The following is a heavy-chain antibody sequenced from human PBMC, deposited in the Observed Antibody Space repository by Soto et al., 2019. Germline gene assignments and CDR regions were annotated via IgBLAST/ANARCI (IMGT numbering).Heavy chain of an antibody. CDR3: AADPNYYDSSGYYAREYYYYGMDV. Sequence: GASVKVSCKASGFTFTSSAVQWVRQARGQRLEWIGWIVVGSGNTNYAQKFQERVTITRDMSTSTAYMELSSLRSEDTAVYYCAADPNYYDSSGYYAREYYYYGMDVWGQGNTVTVSS. D-gene: IGHD3-22*01. CDR2: IVVGSGNT. CDR1: GFTFTSSA. J-gene: IGHJ6*02. V-gene: IGHV1-58*01.